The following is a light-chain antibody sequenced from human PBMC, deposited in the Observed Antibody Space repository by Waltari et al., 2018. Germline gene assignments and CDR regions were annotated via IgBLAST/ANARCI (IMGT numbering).Light chain of an antibody. CDR2: EVS. J-gene: IGKJ4*01. V-gene: IGKV2D-29*02. CDR3: MQSIQFPLT. Sequence: DIVMTQTPVSLSVTPGQPASISCKSSQSLLFSDGKTYLSWFLQKPGQSPQPLIYEVSHRFSGVPDRFSASGSGTDFTLKISRVEAEDVGVYYCMQSIQFPLTFGGGTKVEIK. CDR1: QSLLFSDGKTY.